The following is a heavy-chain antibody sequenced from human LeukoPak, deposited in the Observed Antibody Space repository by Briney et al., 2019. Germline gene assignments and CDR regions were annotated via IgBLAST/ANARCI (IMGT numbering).Heavy chain of an antibody. D-gene: IGHD5-18*01. Sequence: GGSLRLSCEGSGFTFSNYAMSWVRQAPGKGLEWVSAVNGGGAYTYTADSVKGRFTISRDNSKSTVYLEVISLRAEDTAIYYCVKEEGYSYGYIMDYWGQGTLVTVSS. V-gene: IGHV3-23*01. CDR2: VNGGGAYT. J-gene: IGHJ4*02. CDR3: VKEEGYSYGYIMDY. CDR1: GFTFSNYA.